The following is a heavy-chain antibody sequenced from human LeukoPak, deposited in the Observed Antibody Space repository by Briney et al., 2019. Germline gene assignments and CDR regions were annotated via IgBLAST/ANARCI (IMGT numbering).Heavy chain of an antibody. Sequence: PSETLSLTCTVSGGSLSTYYWSWIRQPAGKGLEWIGRIYATGSADYNPSLQSRVTLSADTSKNQLSLRLSSVTAADTAVYYCARTTLGYSYGLQDYWGQGTLVTVSS. CDR1: GGSLSTYY. D-gene: IGHD5-18*01. J-gene: IGHJ4*02. CDR3: ARTTLGYSYGLQDY. CDR2: IYATGSA. V-gene: IGHV4-4*07.